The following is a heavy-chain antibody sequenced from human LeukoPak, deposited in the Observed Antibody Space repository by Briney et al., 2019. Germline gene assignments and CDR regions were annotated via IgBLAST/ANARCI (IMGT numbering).Heavy chain of an antibody. V-gene: IGHV4-31*03. CDR3: ASARDRAVDAFDI. Sequence: PSETLSLTCTVSGGSISSGGYYWSWIRQHPGKGLEWIGYIYYSGSTYYNPSLKSRVTISVDTSKNQFSLKLSSVTAADTAVYYCASARDRAVDAFDIWGRGTMVTVSS. CDR1: GGSISSGGYY. CDR2: IYYSGST. J-gene: IGHJ3*02. D-gene: IGHD2-21*02.